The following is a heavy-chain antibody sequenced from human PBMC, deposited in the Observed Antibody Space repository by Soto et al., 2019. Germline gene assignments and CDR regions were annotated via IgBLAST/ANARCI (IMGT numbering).Heavy chain of an antibody. CDR3: ARAPRARIFGVVNSYGMDV. J-gene: IGHJ6*02. CDR1: GYTFTGYY. D-gene: IGHD3-3*01. CDR2: INPNSGGT. V-gene: IGHV1-2*02. Sequence: ASVKVSCKASGYTFTGYYMHWVRQAPGQGLEWMGWINPNSGGTNYAQKFQGRVTMTRDTSISTAYMELSRLRSDDTAVYYCARAPRARIFGVVNSYGMDVWGQGTTVTVSS.